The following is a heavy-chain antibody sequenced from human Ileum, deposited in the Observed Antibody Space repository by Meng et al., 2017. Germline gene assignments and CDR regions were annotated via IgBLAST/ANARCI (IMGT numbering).Heavy chain of an antibody. Sequence: VQLQGLGPGLVEPSGPLSLTCAVSGRSISISDWWSWVRQPPGKGLEWIAEMNLGGSPNYNPSLKSRVTMSVDKSNDHLSLQLTSVTAADTAVYYCAHIFDSWGQGTLVTVSS. V-gene: IGHV4-4*02. CDR3: AHIFDS. J-gene: IGHJ4*02. CDR2: MNLGGSP. CDR1: GRSISISDW.